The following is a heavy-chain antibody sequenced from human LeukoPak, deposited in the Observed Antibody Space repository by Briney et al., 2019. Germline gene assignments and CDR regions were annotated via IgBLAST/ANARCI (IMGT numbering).Heavy chain of an antibody. CDR2: IKSKTDGGTT. CDR1: GFTFSNAW. Sequence: GGSLSLFCAPSGFTFSNAWMSWVRQAPGKGLEWVGRIKSKTDGGTTDYAAPVKGRFTISRDDSKNTLYLQMNSLKTEDTAVYYCTTGVRYFALDVWGQGTTVTVSS. J-gene: IGHJ6*02. V-gene: IGHV3-15*01. CDR3: TTGVRYFALDV. D-gene: IGHD3-9*01.